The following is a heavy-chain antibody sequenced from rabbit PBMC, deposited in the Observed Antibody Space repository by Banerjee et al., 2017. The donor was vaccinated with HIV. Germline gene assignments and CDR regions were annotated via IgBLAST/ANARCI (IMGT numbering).Heavy chain of an antibody. V-gene: IGHV1S40*01. Sequence: QSLEESGGDPVKPGASLTLSCKASGFDLSSYYMCWVRQAPGKGLEWIACIYAASGGIIYYASWAKGRFTISKASSTTVTLQMTSLTAADTATYFCARSSTMNIGFNLWGQGTLVTVS. J-gene: IGHJ4*01. CDR1: GFDLSSYY. CDR2: IYAASGGII. D-gene: IGHD1-1*01. CDR3: ARSSTMNIGFNL.